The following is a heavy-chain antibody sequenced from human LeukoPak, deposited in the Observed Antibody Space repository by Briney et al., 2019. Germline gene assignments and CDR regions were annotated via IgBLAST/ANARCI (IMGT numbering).Heavy chain of an antibody. Sequence: ASVTVSCTASGYTFTVYYMHWVRQAPGQGLEWMGWINPNSGGTNYAQKFQGWVTMTRDTSISTAYMELSRLRSDDTAVYYCARGGLLWFGEFGDYWGQGTLVTVSS. CDR2: INPNSGGT. CDR1: GYTFTVYY. V-gene: IGHV1-2*04. D-gene: IGHD3-10*01. CDR3: ARGGLLWFGEFGDY. J-gene: IGHJ4*02.